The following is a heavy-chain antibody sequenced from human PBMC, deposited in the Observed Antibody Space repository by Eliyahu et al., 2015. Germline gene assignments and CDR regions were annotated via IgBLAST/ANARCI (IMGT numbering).Heavy chain of an antibody. J-gene: IGHJ4*02. CDR1: GFTFSSYA. D-gene: IGHD6-19*01. CDR2: IRGSGGST. V-gene: IGHV3-23*01. Sequence: EVQLLESGGGLVQPGGSLRLSCAASGFTFSSYAMXWVRXAPGKGLEWVSAIRGSGGSTYYADSVKGRFTISRDNSKNTLYLQMNSLRAEDTAVYYCAKDGFGGWYVDMDSDYWGQGTXVTVSS. CDR3: AKDGFGGWYVDMDSDY.